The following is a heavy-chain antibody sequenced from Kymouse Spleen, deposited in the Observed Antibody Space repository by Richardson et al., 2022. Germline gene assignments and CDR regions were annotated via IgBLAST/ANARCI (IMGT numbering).Heavy chain of an antibody. CDR1: GGSFSGYY. Sequence: QVQLQQWGAGLLKPSETLSLTCAVYGGSFSGYYWSWIRQPPGKGLEWIGEINHSGSTNYNPSLKSRVTISVDTSKNQFSLKLSSVTAADTAVYYCARGVRGVINYFDYWGQGTLVTVSS. D-gene: IGHD3-10*01. J-gene: IGHJ4*02. CDR2: INHSGST. V-gene: IGHV4-34*01. CDR3: ARGVRGVINYFDY.